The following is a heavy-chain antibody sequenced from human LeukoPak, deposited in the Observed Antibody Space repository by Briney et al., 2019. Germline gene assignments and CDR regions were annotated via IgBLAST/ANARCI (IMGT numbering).Heavy chain of an antibody. CDR1: GFTFSNAW. CDR2: IKSKTDGGTT. J-gene: IGHJ3*02. Sequence: GGSLRLSCAASGFTFSNAWMSWVRQAPGKGLEWVGRIKSKTDGGTTDYAAPVKGRFTISRDDSKNTLYLQMNRLKTEDTAVYYCTTDSTTVTTDAFDIWGQGTMVTVSS. V-gene: IGHV3-15*01. CDR3: TTDSTTVTTDAFDI. D-gene: IGHD4-17*01.